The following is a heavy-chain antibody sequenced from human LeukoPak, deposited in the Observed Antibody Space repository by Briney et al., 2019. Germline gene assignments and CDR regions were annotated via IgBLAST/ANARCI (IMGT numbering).Heavy chain of an antibody. J-gene: IGHJ3*02. CDR2: IYYSGST. D-gene: IGHD2/OR15-2a*01. CDR3: AXXXXGPIYRDAFDI. Sequence: SETLSLTCSVSGGSISSYYWSWIRQPPGKGLEWIGYIYYSGSTNYNPSLKSRVTISVDTSKNQFSLKLSSVTAADTAVYYCAXXXXGPIYRDAFDIWGQGTMVTVSS. CDR1: GGSISSYY. V-gene: IGHV4-59*01.